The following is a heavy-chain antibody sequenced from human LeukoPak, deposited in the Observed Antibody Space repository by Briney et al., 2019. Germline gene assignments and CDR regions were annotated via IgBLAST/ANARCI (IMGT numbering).Heavy chain of an antibody. Sequence: GGSLRLSCAASGFTFSSYGMHWVRQAPGKGLEWVAVISYDGSNKYYADSVKGRFTISRDNSKNTLYLQMNSLRAEDTAVYYCAKEFYAVTGGAFDIWGQGSMVTVSS. CDR2: ISYDGSNK. J-gene: IGHJ3*02. CDR3: AKEFYAVTGGAFDI. V-gene: IGHV3-30*18. CDR1: GFTFSSYG. D-gene: IGHD2/OR15-2a*01.